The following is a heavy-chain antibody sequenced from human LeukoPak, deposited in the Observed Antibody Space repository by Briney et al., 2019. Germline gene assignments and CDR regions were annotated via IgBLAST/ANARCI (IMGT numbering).Heavy chain of an antibody. V-gene: IGHV1-2*02. Sequence: ASVKVSCKASGYTFTGYYMHWVRQAPGQGLEWMGWINPNSGGTKYAQKFQGRVTMTRDTSINTAYMELSSLRSDDTAVYYCAAAAVAGRDYWGQGTLVTVSS. D-gene: IGHD6-19*01. CDR2: INPNSGGT. J-gene: IGHJ4*02. CDR1: GYTFTGYY. CDR3: AAAAVAGRDY.